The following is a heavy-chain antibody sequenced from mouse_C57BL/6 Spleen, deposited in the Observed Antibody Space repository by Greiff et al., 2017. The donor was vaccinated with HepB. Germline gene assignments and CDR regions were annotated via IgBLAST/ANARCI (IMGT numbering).Heavy chain of an antibody. V-gene: IGHV1-61*01. CDR2: IYPSDSET. J-gene: IGHJ3*01. CDR3: AREEGYDRFAY. CDR1: GYTFTSYW. D-gene: IGHD2-2*01. Sequence: QVQLQQPGAELVRPGSSVKLSCKASGYTFTSYWMDWVKQRPGQGLEWIGNIYPSDSETHYNQKFKDKATLTVDKSSSTAYMQLSSLTSEDSAVYYCAREEGYDRFAYWGQGTLVTVSA.